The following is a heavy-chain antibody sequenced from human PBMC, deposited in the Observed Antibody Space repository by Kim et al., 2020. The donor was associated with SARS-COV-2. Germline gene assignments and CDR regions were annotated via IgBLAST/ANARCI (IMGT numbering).Heavy chain of an antibody. J-gene: IGHJ4*02. D-gene: IGHD2-2*01. Sequence: SETLSLTCTVSGGSISSRSYYWGWIRQPPGRGLEWIGSMYYSGSTYYNPSLKSRVSISVDTSKSQFSLNLTSVTAADTAVYYCASEVVVVSPHFFDHWGQGILVSVSS. CDR2: MYYSGST. V-gene: IGHV4-39*01. CDR3: ASEVVVVSPHFFDH. CDR1: GGSISSRSYY.